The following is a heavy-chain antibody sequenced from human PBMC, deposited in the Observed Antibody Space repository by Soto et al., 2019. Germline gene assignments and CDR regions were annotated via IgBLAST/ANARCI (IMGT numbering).Heavy chain of an antibody. D-gene: IGHD3-3*01. V-gene: IGHV1-46*01. CDR2: INPCGGST. J-gene: IGHJ6*02. CDR1: GYTFTSYY. Sequence: VASVKVSCKASGYTFTSYYMHWVRQAPGQGLEWMGIINPCGGSTSYAQKFQGRVTMTRDTSTSTVYMELSSLRSEDTAVYYCARVHKGALRFLEWLPTDYYYYGMDVWGQGTTVTVSS. CDR3: ARVHKGALRFLEWLPTDYYYYGMDV.